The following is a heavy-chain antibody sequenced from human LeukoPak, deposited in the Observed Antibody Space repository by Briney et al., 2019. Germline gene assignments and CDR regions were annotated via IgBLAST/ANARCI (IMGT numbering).Heavy chain of an antibody. CDR3: AKEHLLTGPFPLYWGMDV. CDR1: GFTFSSYA. V-gene: IGHV3-23*01. CDR2: ISGSGGST. J-gene: IGHJ6*02. D-gene: IGHD3-9*01. Sequence: GGSLRLSCAASGFTFSSYAMSWVRQAPGKGLEWVSAISGSGGSTYYADSVRGRFTISRDNSKNTLYLQMNSLRAEDTAVYYCAKEHLLTGPFPLYWGMDVWGQGTTVTVSS.